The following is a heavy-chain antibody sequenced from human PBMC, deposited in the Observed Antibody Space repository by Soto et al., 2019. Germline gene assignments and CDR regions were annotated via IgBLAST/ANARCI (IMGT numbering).Heavy chain of an antibody. D-gene: IGHD1-1*01. CDR1: GYSFTTYW. V-gene: IGHV5-51*01. J-gene: IGHJ6*02. Sequence: GESLKISCKGSGYSFTTYWIAWVRQMPGKGLEWMGIIYPSDSDTRYSPSFQGQVTISADKSSSTAYLQWSSLKASDTAMYYCARSGTVIRDGMGVWGQGTTVTVSS. CDR3: ARSGTVIRDGMGV. CDR2: IYPSDSDT.